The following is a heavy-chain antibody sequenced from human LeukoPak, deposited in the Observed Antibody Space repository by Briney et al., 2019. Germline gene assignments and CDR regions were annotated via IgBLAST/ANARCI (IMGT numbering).Heavy chain of an antibody. CDR2: IIPIFGTA. J-gene: IGHJ3*02. V-gene: IGHV1-69*13. Sequence: ASVKVSCKASGGTFSSYAISWVRQAPGQGLEWMGGIIPIFGTANYAQKFQGRVTITADESTSTAYMELSSLRSEDTAVYYCARADYDYVWGSRGAFDIWGQGTMVTVSS. CDR3: ARADYDYVWGSRGAFDI. D-gene: IGHD3-16*01. CDR1: GGTFSSYA.